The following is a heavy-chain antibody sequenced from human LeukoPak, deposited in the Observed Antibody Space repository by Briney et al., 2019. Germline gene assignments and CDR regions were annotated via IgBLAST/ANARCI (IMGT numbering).Heavy chain of an antibody. Sequence: GSLRLSCAASGFSFSIYSLNWVRQAPGKGLEWVSYISHTGSTMSYADSVKGRFTISRDNAKNSLYLQMNSLRAEDTAVYYCARLRDILTGYPPDYWGQGTLVTVSS. V-gene: IGHV3-48*04. CDR2: ISHTGSTM. CDR3: ARLRDILTGYPPDY. CDR1: GFSFSIYS. J-gene: IGHJ4*02. D-gene: IGHD3-9*01.